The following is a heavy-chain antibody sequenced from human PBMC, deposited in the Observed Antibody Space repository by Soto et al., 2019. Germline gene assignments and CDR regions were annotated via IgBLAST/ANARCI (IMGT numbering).Heavy chain of an antibody. Sequence: ASVKVSCKASGYSFTDYHIHWVRQAPGQGLEWLGRINPKSGGTSTAQKFQGWVTMTRDRSIGTVYMELTRLRSDDTAVYFCARGHSTDCSNGVCSFFYNHEMDVWGQGTTVTVS. V-gene: IGHV1-2*04. CDR3: ARGHSTDCSNGVCSFFYNHEMDV. CDR1: GYSFTDYH. D-gene: IGHD2-8*01. J-gene: IGHJ6*02. CDR2: INPKSGGT.